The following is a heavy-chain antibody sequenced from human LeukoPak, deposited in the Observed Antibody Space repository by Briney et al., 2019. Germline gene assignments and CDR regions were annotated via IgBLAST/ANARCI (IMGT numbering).Heavy chain of an antibody. D-gene: IGHD3-3*01. J-gene: IGHJ3*02. Sequence: ASVKVSCKASGYTFTSYDINWVRQATGQGLEWMGWMNPNSGNTGYAQKFQGRVTMNRNTSISTAYMELSSLRSEDTAVYYCASRLTRGRYYDFWSGYYSRDHDAFDIWGQGTMVTVSS. CDR3: ASRLTRGRYYDFWSGYYSRDHDAFDI. CDR2: MNPNSGNT. V-gene: IGHV1-8*01. CDR1: GYTFTSYD.